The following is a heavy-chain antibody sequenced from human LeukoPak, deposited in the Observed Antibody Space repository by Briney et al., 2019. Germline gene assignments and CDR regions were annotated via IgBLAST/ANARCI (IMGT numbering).Heavy chain of an antibody. V-gene: IGHV3-23*01. Sequence: GGSLRLSCAASGFAFNTCAMKWVRQAPGKGLEWVSEIGASGVDEHYADAVKGRFTISRDNSKNILYLEMNSLRAEDTAIYYCAKRRSSGYYSPFDYWGQGTLVTVSS. CDR2: IGASGVDE. J-gene: IGHJ4*02. D-gene: IGHD3-22*01. CDR1: GFAFNTCA. CDR3: AKRRSSGYYSPFDY.